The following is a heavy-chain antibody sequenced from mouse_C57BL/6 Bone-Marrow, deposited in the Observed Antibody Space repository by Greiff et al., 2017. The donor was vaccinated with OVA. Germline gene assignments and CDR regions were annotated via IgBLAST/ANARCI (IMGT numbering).Heavy chain of an antibody. D-gene: IGHD2-2*01. Sequence: QVQLQQSGAELVRPGASVTLSCKASGYTFTDYEMHWVKQTPVHGLEWIGAIDPETGGTAYNQKFKGKAILTADKSSSTAYMALRSLTSEDSAVYYCTMSYYGYDGAAWFAYWGQGTLVTVSA. V-gene: IGHV1-15*01. CDR1: GYTFTDYE. CDR3: TMSYYGYDGAAWFAY. J-gene: IGHJ3*01. CDR2: IDPETGGT.